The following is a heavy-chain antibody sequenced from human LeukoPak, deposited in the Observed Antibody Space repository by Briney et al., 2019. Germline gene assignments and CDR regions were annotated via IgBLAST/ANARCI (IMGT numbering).Heavy chain of an antibody. D-gene: IGHD2-2*01. Sequence: SETLSLTCAVSGYSLSSGYYWGWIRQPPGKGLEWIGSIYHSGSTYYHPSLKSRVTISVDTSKNQFSLKLSSVTAADTAVYYCARDSEYQLLRKYYFDYWGQGTLVTVSS. J-gene: IGHJ4*02. CDR1: GYSLSSGYY. CDR2: IYHSGST. CDR3: ARDSEYQLLRKYYFDY. V-gene: IGHV4-38-2*02.